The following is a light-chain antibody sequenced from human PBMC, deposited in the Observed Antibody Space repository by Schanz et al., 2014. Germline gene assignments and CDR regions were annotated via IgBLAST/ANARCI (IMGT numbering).Light chain of an antibody. CDR1: SSDVGGHDY. Sequence: SALTQPPSASGAPGQSVTISCTGTSSDVGGHDYVSWYQHHPGKAPKVMIYQVTKRPSGVPDRFSGSKSGNTSSLTISGLQAEDEADYYCSSFTTTDAWVFGGGTKLTVL. V-gene: IGLV2-8*01. CDR3: SSFTTTDAWV. CDR2: QVT. J-gene: IGLJ3*02.